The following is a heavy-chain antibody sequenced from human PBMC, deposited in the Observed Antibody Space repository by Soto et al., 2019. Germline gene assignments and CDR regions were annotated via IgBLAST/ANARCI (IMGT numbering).Heavy chain of an antibody. CDR3: ARVIRVIAVAGTLGYYFDY. J-gene: IGHJ4*02. CDR1: GYAFTSYG. D-gene: IGHD6-19*01. Sequence: ASVKVSYKASGYAFTSYGMNGVRQAPGQRLYWMGWISAYNGNTKYAQKLQGRVTMTTDTSTSTAYMELRSLRSDDTAVYYCARVIRVIAVAGTLGYYFDYWGQGTLVTVSS. V-gene: IGHV1-18*01. CDR2: ISAYNGNT.